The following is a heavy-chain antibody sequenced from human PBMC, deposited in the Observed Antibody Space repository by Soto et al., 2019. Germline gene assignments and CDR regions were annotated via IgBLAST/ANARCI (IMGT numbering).Heavy chain of an antibody. CDR3: ARVWWFGKKEYFQN. CDR1: GFSLSTDGMC. Sequence: SGPTLVNPTQTLTLTCTISGFSLSTDGMCVSWIRQPPGKALEWLARIDWNDDKYYSTSLKTRLTISKDTSKNQAVLTMTKLDPADTATYYCARVWWFGKKEYFQNWGQGTLVTVSS. CDR2: IDWNDDK. V-gene: IGHV2-70*11. J-gene: IGHJ1*01. D-gene: IGHD2-21*01.